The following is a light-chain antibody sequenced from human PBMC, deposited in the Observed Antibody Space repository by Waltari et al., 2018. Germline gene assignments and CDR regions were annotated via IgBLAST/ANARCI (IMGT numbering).Light chain of an antibody. V-gene: IGKV3-15*01. CDR1: QSVSSN. Sequence: EIVMTQSPATLSVSPGERATLPCRASQSVSSNLAWYQQKPGQAPRLLIYDASSRATGIPARFSGSGSGTEFTLTISSLQSEDSALYYCQQYSNWPPEVTFGPGTKVDIK. CDR3: QQYSNWPPEVT. CDR2: DAS. J-gene: IGKJ3*01.